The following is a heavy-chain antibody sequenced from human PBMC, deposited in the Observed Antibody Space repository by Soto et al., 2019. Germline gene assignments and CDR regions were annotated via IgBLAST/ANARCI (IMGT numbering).Heavy chain of an antibody. CDR1: GYTFTSYD. CDR2: MNPNSGNT. V-gene: IGHV1-8*01. D-gene: IGHD2-2*01. J-gene: IGHJ3*02. Sequence: ASVKVSCKASGYTFTSYDINWVRQATGQGLEWMGWMNPNSGNTGYAQKFQGRVTMTRNTSISTAYMELSSVTAADTAVYYCARGLDSIVVAYSDAFDIWGQGTMVTVSS. CDR3: ARGLDSIVVAYSDAFDI.